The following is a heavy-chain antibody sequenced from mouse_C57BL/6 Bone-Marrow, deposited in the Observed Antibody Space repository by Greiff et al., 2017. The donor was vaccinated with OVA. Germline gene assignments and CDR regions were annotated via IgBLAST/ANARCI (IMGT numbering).Heavy chain of an antibody. J-gene: IGHJ1*03. CDR2: IDPSDSYT. CDR3: AREVNWYFDV. V-gene: IGHV1-50*01. Sequence: QVQLQQPGAELVKPGASVKLSCKASGCTFTSYWMQWVKQRPGQGLEWIGEIDPSDSYTNYNQKFKGKATLTVDTSSSTAYMQLSSLTSEDSAVYYCAREVNWYFDVWGTGTTVTVSS. D-gene: IGHD2-2*01. CDR1: GCTFTSYW.